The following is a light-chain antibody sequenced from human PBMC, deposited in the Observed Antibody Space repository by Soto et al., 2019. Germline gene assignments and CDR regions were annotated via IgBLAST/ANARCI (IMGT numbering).Light chain of an antibody. CDR1: HSVSTY. CDR2: DAS. Sequence: TVLTQSPATLSLSPGEGATLSCRASHSVSTYLAWYQQKPGQAPRLLIYDASNRATGIPDRFSGSGSGTDFTLSISRLEPEDFAMYYCQQYTSSPPSVTFGQGTRLEIK. J-gene: IGKJ5*01. V-gene: IGKV3-20*01. CDR3: QQYTSSPPSVT.